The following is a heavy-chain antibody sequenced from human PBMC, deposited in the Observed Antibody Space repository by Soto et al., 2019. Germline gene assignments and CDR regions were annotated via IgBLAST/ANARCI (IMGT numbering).Heavy chain of an antibody. V-gene: IGHV3-33*01. CDR2: LWYDRSYS. CDR1: GFTFRKHV. Sequence: QVLLLESGGGVVQPGTSLRLSCAASGFTFRKHVMHWVRQSPGKGLEWLAALWYDRSYSYQADSVRGRFSFSRDNSKNTVYVQMNDLRPEDTAVYYCAREADAFDFWGQGTMVIVSS. J-gene: IGHJ3*01. CDR3: AREADAFDF.